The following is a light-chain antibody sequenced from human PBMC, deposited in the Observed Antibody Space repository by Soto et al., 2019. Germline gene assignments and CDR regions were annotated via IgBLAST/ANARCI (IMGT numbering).Light chain of an antibody. CDR1: ESVVSSY. CDR3: QQYDGSPRT. J-gene: IGKJ1*01. Sequence: EIVLTQSPGTLSLSPGERATLSCRATESVVSSYLAWYQLKPGQAPRLLIYDASSRAAGIPDRFSGSGSGTDFPLTITRLEPEDFAVYHCQQYDGSPRTFGQGTKVDIK. V-gene: IGKV3-20*01. CDR2: DAS.